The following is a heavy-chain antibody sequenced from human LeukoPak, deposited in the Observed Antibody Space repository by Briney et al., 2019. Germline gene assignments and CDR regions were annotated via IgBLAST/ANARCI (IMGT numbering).Heavy chain of an antibody. J-gene: IGHJ5*02. CDR1: GFTFSNHG. CDR3: TGVRRNWFDP. V-gene: IGHV3-23*01. D-gene: IGHD3-10*01. CDR2: VSPPGGGT. Sequence: GGSLRLSCAASGFTFSNHGMNWVRQAPGKGLEWLSGVSPPGGGTYYADSVKGRFTISRDDSKNTLYLQMNSLRAEDTAVYYCTGVRRNWFDPWGQGTLVTVSS.